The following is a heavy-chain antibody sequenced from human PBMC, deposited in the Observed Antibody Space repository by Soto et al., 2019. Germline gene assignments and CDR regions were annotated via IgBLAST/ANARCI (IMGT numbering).Heavy chain of an antibody. CDR1: GGTFSSYA. CDR2: IIPIFGIA. Sequence: SVKVSCKASGGTFSSYAISWVRQAPGQGLEWMGGIIPIFGIANYAQKFQGRVTITADTSTSTAYMELRSLRSDDTAVYYCPRDLVEEQLVYYYSYYMDVWGKGTTVTVSS. V-gene: IGHV1-69*10. D-gene: IGHD6-6*01. J-gene: IGHJ6*03. CDR3: PRDLVEEQLVYYYSYYMDV.